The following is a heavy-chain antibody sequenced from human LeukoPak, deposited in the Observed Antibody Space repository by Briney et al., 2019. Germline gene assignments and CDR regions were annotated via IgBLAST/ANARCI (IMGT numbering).Heavy chain of an antibody. CDR2: IKSKTDGGTT. Sequence: GGSLRLSCAASGFTFSNAWMSWVRQAPGKGLEWVGRIKSKTDGGTTDYAAPVKGRFTISRDDSKNTLYLQMNSLKTEDTAVYYCTAGYYYDSSGYYYFDYWGQGTLVTVSS. CDR1: GFTFSNAW. J-gene: IGHJ4*02. V-gene: IGHV3-15*01. D-gene: IGHD3-22*01. CDR3: TAGYYYDSSGYYYFDY.